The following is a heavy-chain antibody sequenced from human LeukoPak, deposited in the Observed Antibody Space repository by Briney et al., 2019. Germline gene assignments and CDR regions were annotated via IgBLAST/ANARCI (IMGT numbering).Heavy chain of an antibody. CDR1: GVSFSTYY. CDR3: ARQLYGSDY. J-gene: IGHJ4*02. D-gene: IGHD4-17*01. V-gene: IGHV4-34*01. Sequence: PSETLSLTCDVSGVSFSTYYWSWIRQSPEKGLEWIGEVNHSGYTNYNPSLKGRVTISVDTSKNQFSLKLNSVTAADTAVYYCARQLYGSDYWGQGTLVTVSS. CDR2: VNHSGYT.